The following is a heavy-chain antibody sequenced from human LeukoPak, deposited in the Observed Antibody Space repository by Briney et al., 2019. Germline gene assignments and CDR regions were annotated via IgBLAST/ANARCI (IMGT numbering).Heavy chain of an antibody. CDR3: ARTPAMVRGGRGPYYYYYGMDV. D-gene: IGHD3-10*01. V-gene: IGHV1-18*01. CDR2: ISAYNGNT. J-gene: IGHJ6*02. Sequence: GASVKVSCKASGYTFTSYGISWVRQAPGQGLEWMGWISAYNGNTNYAQKLQGRVTMTTDTSTSTAYMELRSLRSEDTAMYYCARTPAMVRGGRGPYYYYYGMDVWGQGTTVTVSS. CDR1: GYTFTSYG.